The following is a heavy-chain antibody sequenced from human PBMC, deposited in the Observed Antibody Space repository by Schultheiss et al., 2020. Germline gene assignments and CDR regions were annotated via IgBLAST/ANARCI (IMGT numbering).Heavy chain of an antibody. CDR1: GGSISSSSYY. D-gene: IGHD4-23*01. Sequence: SETLSLTCTVSGGSISSSSYYWGWIRQPPGKGLEWIGSIYYSGSTYYNPSLKSRVTISVDTSKNQFSLKLSSVTAADTAVYYCARDYGGNSGFDYWGQGTLVTVSS. V-gene: IGHV4-39*01. CDR3: ARDYGGNSGFDY. CDR2: IYYSGST. J-gene: IGHJ4*02.